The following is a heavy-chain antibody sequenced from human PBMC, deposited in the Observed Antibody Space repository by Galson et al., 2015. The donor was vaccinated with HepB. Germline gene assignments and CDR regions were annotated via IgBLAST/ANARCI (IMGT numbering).Heavy chain of an antibody. D-gene: IGHD5-12*01. CDR1: GYTFADYY. CDR2: IIPNIGGT. V-gene: IGHV1-2*02. J-gene: IGHJ6*03. CDR3: ARDANPPTIYYYYYYMDV. Sequence: SVKVSCKASGYTFADYYLHWVRQAPGQGLEWMGWIIPNIGGTTYAQKFQGRVTMTRDTSMSTVYMELSRLRSDDTAVYYCARDANPPTIYYYYYYMDVWGNGTTVTVSS.